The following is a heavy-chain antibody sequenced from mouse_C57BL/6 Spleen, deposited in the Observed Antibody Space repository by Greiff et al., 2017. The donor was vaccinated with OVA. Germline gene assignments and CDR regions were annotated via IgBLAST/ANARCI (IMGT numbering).Heavy chain of an antibody. V-gene: IGHV5-4*01. Sequence: EVQGVESGGGLVKPGGSLKLSCAASGFTFSSYAMSWVRQPPDQRLEWVAIISDGGSYTYYPDTVTGRFTISRDNAKNNLYLQMSHLKSDDTDRDYWAREGDCFDYWGQGTSLTVSS. J-gene: IGHJ2*02. CDR2: ISDGGSYT. CDR1: GFTFSSYA. CDR3: AREGDCFDY.